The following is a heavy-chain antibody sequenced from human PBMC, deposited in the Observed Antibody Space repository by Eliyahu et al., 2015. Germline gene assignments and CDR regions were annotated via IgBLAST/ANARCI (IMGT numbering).Heavy chain of an antibody. V-gene: IGHV3-23*01. Sequence: EVQLLESGGALVQCGGSLRLXCAXXGFPFSRCAMSWVRQAPGRGLEWVSTXSTHGGSTFYADSVRGRFTISRDNSRNTLYLQMNSLRAEDTAVYYCAREFTRGSSDVFDHWGQGTLVTVPS. CDR2: XSTHGGST. J-gene: IGHJ4*02. CDR1: GFPFSRCA. CDR3: AREFTRGSSDVFDH. D-gene: IGHD3-10*01.